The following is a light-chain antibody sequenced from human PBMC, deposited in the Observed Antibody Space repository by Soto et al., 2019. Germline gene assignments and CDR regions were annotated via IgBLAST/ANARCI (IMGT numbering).Light chain of an antibody. CDR3: SSYTSSSTYV. CDR2: DVS. Sequence: QSALTQPASVSVSPGQSITISCPGTSSAVGGYNYVSWYQQHPGKAPKLMIYDVSNRPSGVSNRFSGSKSGNTASLTISGLQAEDEADYYCSSYTSSSTYVFGTGTKVTVL. CDR1: SSAVGGYNY. J-gene: IGLJ1*01. V-gene: IGLV2-14*01.